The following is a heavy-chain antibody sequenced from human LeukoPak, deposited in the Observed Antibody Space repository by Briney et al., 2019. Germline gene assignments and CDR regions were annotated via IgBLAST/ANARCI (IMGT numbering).Heavy chain of an antibody. V-gene: IGHV4-39*01. CDR2: IYYRGST. J-gene: IGHJ4*02. CDR1: GGSISSSSYY. CDR3: ARRRGYSYGYFDY. Sequence: PSETLSLTCTVSGGSISSSSYYWGWIRQPPGKGLEWIGSIYYRGSTYYNPSLESRVTISVDTSKNQFSLKLSSVTAADTAVYYCARRRGYSYGYFDYWGQGTLVTVSS. D-gene: IGHD5-18*01.